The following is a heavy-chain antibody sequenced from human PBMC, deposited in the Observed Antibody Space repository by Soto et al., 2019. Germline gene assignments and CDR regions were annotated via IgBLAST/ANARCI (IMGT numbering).Heavy chain of an antibody. V-gene: IGHV1-69*13. CDR1: GGTFRSYA. CDR2: IIHIFGTA. Sequence: SVKVSCQASGGTFRSYAISWVRQAPGQGLEWMGGIIHIFGTAKYAQKFQGRVTITADESTSTAYMELSSLRSEDTAVYYCARGRIGDGYNFGENLHYYYGMDVWGQGTTVTVSS. CDR3: ARGRIGDGYNFGENLHYYYGMDV. J-gene: IGHJ6*02. D-gene: IGHD5-12*01.